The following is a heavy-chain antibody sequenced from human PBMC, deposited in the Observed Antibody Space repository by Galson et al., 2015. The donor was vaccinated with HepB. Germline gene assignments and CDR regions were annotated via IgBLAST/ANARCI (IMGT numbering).Heavy chain of an antibody. CDR3: ARDRYYYDSSGYSGNYGMDV. V-gene: IGHV3-74*01. J-gene: IGHJ6*02. Sequence: SLRLSCAASGFTFSSYWMHWVRQAPGQGLVWVSRINRDGSSTSYADSVKGRFTISRDNAKNTLYPQMNSLRAEDTAVYYCARDRYYYDSSGYSGNYGMDVWGQGTTVTVSS. D-gene: IGHD3-22*01. CDR2: INRDGSST. CDR1: GFTFSSYW.